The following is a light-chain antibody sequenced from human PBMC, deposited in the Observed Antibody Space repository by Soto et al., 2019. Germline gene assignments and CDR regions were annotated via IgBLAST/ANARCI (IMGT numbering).Light chain of an antibody. CDR3: QQYNNWPPVT. CDR1: QSVYNN. CDR2: GAS. Sequence: ELVLTQSPGTLSLSPGERATLSCRASQSVYNNLAWYQQKPGQAPRLLIYGASTRATGIPARFSGSGSGTKFTLTISSLQSEDFAVYFCQQYNNWPPVTFGPGTKVDIK. V-gene: IGKV3-15*01. J-gene: IGKJ3*01.